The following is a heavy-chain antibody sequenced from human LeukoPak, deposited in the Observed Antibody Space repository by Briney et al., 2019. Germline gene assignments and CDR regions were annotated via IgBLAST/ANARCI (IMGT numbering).Heavy chain of an antibody. CDR2: IYYSGST. CDR3: ARGRPYSGGYHLDY. J-gene: IGHJ4*02. V-gene: IGHV4-39*01. D-gene: IGHD1-26*01. CDR1: GDSTSSDRYY. Sequence: SETLSLTCTVSGDSTSSDRYYGGWVRQPPGKGLEWIGNIYYSGSTYYNPSLKSRVTMSVDTSKSQFFLKLNSVTAADTAVYYCARGRPYSGGYHLDYWGQGTLVTVSA.